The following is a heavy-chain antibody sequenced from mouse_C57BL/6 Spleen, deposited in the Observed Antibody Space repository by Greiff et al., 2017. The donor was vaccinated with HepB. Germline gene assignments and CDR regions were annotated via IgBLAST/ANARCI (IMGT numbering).Heavy chain of an antibody. D-gene: IGHD1-1*01. CDR2: INPGSGGT. Sequence: QVQLQQSGAELVRPGTSVKVSCKASGYAFTNYLIEWVKQRPGQGLEWIGVINPGSGGTNYNEKFKGKATLTADKSSSTAYMQLSSLTSEDSAVYFCAGGATVVARYFDVWGTGTTVTVSS. CDR3: AGGATVVARYFDV. J-gene: IGHJ1*03. CDR1: GYAFTNYL. V-gene: IGHV1-54*01.